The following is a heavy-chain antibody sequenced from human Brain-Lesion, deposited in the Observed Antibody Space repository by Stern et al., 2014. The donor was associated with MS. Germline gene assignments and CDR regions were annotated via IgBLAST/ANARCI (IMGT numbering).Heavy chain of an antibody. CDR2: IHPSGRA. D-gene: IGHD5-18*01. J-gene: IGHJ4*02. CDR3: ASGYRIFDY. Sequence: VQLEESGPGLVKPSQTLSLTCTVSGGSISSGSDYWSWIRQPVGKGLEWIGRIHPSGRAFYTPSLKSRVTISTDTSMNQFSLELNSATAADTAIYYCASGYRIFDYWGQGILVTVSS. V-gene: IGHV4-61*02. CDR1: GGSISSGSDY.